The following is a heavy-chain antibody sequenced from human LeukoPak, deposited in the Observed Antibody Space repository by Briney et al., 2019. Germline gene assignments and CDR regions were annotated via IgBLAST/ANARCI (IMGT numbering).Heavy chain of an antibody. CDR2: ISSSGST. J-gene: IGHJ4*02. D-gene: IGHD6-13*01. CDR3: ARAKQQLRRGYFDY. V-gene: IGHV4-61*02. Sequence: SETLSLTCTVSGDSISSGDYYWSWIRQPAGKGLEWIGRISSSGSTNYNPSLKGRVTISVDTSKNQFSLKLSSVTAADTAVYYCARAKQQLRRGYFDYWGQGTLVTVSS. CDR1: GDSISSGDYY.